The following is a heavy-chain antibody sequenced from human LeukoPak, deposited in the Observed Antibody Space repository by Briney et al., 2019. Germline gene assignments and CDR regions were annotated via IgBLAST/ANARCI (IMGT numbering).Heavy chain of an antibody. CDR2: ISDEGSLT. J-gene: IGHJ5*02. CDR3: AKSKGYTSPTYFAP. D-gene: IGHD2-2*02. Sequence: GGSLRLSCAASGFTFSNHWMHWVRQAPGKGLVWVSRISDEGSLTFYADSVKGRFAMSRDNAKNTLFLHMDSLRVEDTAVYYCAKSKGYTSPTYFAPWGQGTQVIVSS. CDR1: GFTFSNHW. V-gene: IGHV3-74*01.